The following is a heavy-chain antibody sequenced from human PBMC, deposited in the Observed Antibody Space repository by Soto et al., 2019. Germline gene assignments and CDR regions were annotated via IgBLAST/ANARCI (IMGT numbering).Heavy chain of an antibody. CDR3: AREDGGGPLDY. J-gene: IGHJ4*01. Sequence: ASVKVSCKTFGYLFSGYLVHWVRQAPGQSPEWMGYITTASGDTEYSQKFQGRVTITSDTSASTVYMDLSSLTSEDTAVYYCAREDGGGPLDYWGQGTLVTVSS. CDR2: ITTASGDT. CDR1: GYLFSGYL. D-gene: IGHD3-10*01. V-gene: IGHV1-3*04.